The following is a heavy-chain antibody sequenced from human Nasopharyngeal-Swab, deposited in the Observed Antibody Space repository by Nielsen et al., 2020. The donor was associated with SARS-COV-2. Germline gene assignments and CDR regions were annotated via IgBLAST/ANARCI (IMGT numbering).Heavy chain of an antibody. CDR2: ISYDGSNK. J-gene: IGHJ4*02. CDR3: AKSKAVAGYYDY. V-gene: IGHV3-33*05. D-gene: IGHD6-19*01. CDR1: GFIFSSYG. Sequence: GESLKISCEASGFIFSSYGMHWVRQAPGKGLEWVAVISYDGSNKYYADSVKGRFTISRDNSKNTLYLQMNSLRAEDTAVYYCAKSKAVAGYYDYWGQGTLVTVSS.